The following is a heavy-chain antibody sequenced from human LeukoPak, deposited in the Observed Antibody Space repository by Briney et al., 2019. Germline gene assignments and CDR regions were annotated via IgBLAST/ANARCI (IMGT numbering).Heavy chain of an antibody. Sequence: GGSLRLSCAASGFTFSSYAMHWVRQAPGKGLEWVAVISYDGSNKYYADSVKGRFTISRDNSKNTLYLQMNSLRAEDTAVYYCAKESRVGCSSTSCYYDYWGQGTLVTVSS. CDR2: ISYDGSNK. D-gene: IGHD2-2*01. CDR3: AKESRVGCSSTSCYYDY. CDR1: GFTFSSYA. J-gene: IGHJ4*02. V-gene: IGHV3-30-3*01.